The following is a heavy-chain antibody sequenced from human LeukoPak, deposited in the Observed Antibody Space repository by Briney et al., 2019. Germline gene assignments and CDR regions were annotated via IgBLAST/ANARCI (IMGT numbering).Heavy chain of an antibody. CDR3: ASAEAGCGIAAEGGYYFDY. D-gene: IGHD6-13*01. CDR1: GGTFSSYA. CDR2: IIPIFGTA. V-gene: IGHV1-69*06. Sequence: GSSVKVSCKASGGTFSSYAISWVRQAPGQGLEWMGGIIPIFGTANYAQKFQGRVTITADKSTSTAYMELSSLRSEDTAVYYCASAEAGCGIAAEGGYYFDYWGQGTLVTVSS. J-gene: IGHJ4*02.